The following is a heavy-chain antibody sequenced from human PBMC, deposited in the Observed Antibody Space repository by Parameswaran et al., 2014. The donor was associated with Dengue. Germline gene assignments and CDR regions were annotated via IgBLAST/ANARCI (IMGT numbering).Heavy chain of an antibody. V-gene: IGHV3-23*01. CDR1: SNA. Sequence: SNARGCARCPGKGLEWVSTIRGSGGSTYYADSVKGRLTISRDNSKSTLFLQMNSLRGEDTAVYYCAKDHYDSEDYYYGMDVWGQGTTVTVSS. CDR2: IRGSGGST. D-gene: IGHD3-3*01. CDR3: AKDHYDSEDYYYGMDV. J-gene: IGHJ6*02.